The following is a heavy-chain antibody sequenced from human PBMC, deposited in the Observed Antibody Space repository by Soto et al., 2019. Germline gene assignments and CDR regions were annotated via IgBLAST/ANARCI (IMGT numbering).Heavy chain of an antibody. CDR1: GYIFTTYW. D-gene: IGHD3-16*01. CDR3: ARNVYPGVATLPFDY. Sequence: PEESLKISCKGSGYIFTTYWIGWVRQMPGKGLEWMGIIYPGDSDTRYSPSFQGQVTISADKSISTAYLQWSSLKASDTAMYYCARNVYPGVATLPFDYWGQLTLVPVSS. V-gene: IGHV5-51*01. CDR2: IYPGDSDT. J-gene: IGHJ4*02.